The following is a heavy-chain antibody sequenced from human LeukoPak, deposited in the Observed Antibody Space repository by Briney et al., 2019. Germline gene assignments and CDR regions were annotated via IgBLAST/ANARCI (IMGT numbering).Heavy chain of an antibody. D-gene: IGHD2-8*01. J-gene: IGHJ4*02. CDR1: DASFSDARYY. CDR2: ISYGGST. CDR3: ARRRMAQRPHYFDS. Sequence: SETLSLTCTVSDASFSDARYYWGWIRQPPGMGLEWLGTISYGGSTYFNPSLQSRVTISVDTSKTQFSLKLSSVTAPDTAVYYCARRRMAQRPHYFDSWGPGMLVTVSS. V-gene: IGHV4-39*01.